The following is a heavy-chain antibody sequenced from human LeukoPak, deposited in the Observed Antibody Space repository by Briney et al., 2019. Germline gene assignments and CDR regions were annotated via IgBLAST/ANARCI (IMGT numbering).Heavy chain of an antibody. CDR1: GYTFTSYD. J-gene: IGHJ5*02. Sequence: ASVTVSCTASGYTFTSYDIHWVRQAPGQGLEWMGWMNPNSGNTGYAQKFQGRVTMTRNTSISTAYMELSSLRSEDTAVYYCARVAEGDIVVVPAAPARFDPWGQGTLVTVSS. CDR3: ARVAEGDIVVVPAAPARFDP. V-gene: IGHV1-8*01. CDR2: MNPNSGNT. D-gene: IGHD2-2*01.